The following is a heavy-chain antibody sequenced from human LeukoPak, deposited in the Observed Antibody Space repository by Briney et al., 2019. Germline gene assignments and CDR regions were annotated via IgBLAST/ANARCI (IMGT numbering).Heavy chain of an antibody. CDR2: INPNSGGT. V-gene: IGHV1-2*06. J-gene: IGHJ5*02. CDR3: ARSEASYYYGSGSRKTAFDP. D-gene: IGHD3-10*01. Sequence: ASVKVSCMPCGYTLTGYYMHRVRQAPGPGLEWMGRINPNSGGTNYAQKFQGRLTMTRDTSISTAYMELSRLRSDDTAVYYCARSEASYYYGSGSRKTAFDPWGQGNLVTVSS. CDR1: GYTLTGYY.